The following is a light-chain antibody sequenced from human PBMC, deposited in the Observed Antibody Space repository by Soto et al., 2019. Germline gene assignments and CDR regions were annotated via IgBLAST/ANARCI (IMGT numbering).Light chain of an antibody. J-gene: IGLJ3*02. CDR3: SSFTTSSTRV. CDR1: SSDVGKYSY. CDR2: EVS. Sequence: QSALTQPASVSGSPGQSIAISCTGTSSDVGKYSYVSWFQQYPGNAPKLMIYEVSNRPSGVSNRFSGSKSGNTAFLTISGLQGEDEADYYCSSFTTSSTRVFGGGTKLTVL. V-gene: IGLV2-14*01.